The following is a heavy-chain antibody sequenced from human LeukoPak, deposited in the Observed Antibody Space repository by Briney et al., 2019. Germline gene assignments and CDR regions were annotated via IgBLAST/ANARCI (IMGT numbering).Heavy chain of an antibody. CDR3: ARDNGGNLEYFQH. J-gene: IGHJ1*01. CDR2: INPNSGGT. CDR1: GYTFTGYY. Sequence: ASVKVSCKASGYTFTGYYMHWVRQAPGQGLEWMGWINPNSGGTNYAQKFQGRVTMTRDTSISTAYMELSRLRSDDTAVYYCARDNGGNLEYFQHWGQGTLVTVSS. V-gene: IGHV1-2*02. D-gene: IGHD4-23*01.